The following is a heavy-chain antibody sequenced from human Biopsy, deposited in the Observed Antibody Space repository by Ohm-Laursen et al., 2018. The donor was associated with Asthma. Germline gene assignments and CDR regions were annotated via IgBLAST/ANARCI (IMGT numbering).Heavy chain of an antibody. J-gene: IGHJ5*02. CDR3: ARAAITGIRGWFDP. V-gene: IGHV4-34*01. CDR1: GGYLTGHY. CDR2: IDQSGYT. D-gene: IGHD1-20*01. Sequence: GTLSLTCTVYGGYLTGHYWNWIRQPPGKGLEWIGEIDQSGYTNYNPSLKSRATISADTSKNRFHLNLSSVTAADTAVYFCARAAITGIRGWFDPWGQGTQVTVSS.